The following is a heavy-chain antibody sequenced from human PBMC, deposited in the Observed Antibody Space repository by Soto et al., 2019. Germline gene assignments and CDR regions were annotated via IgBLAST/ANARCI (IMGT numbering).Heavy chain of an antibody. CDR1: GFTFSSYS. J-gene: IGHJ6*02. D-gene: IGHD3-22*01. Sequence: EVQLVESGGGLVKPGGSLRLSCAASGFTFSSYSMNWVRQAPGKGLEWVSSISSSSSYIYYADSVKGRFTISRDNAKNSLYLQMNSLRAEDTAVYYCARDFPPIDITMIVVVKDYYYYGMDVWGQGTTVTVSS. CDR2: ISSSSSYI. V-gene: IGHV3-21*01. CDR3: ARDFPPIDITMIVVVKDYYYYGMDV.